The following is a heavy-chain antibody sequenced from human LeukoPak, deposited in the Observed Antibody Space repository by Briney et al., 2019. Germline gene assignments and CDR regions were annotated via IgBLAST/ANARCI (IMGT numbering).Heavy chain of an antibody. CDR1: GYTFTGYY. CDR3: ARDLPVRDAFDI. CDR2: INPNSRST. Sequence: ASVKLSCKASGYTFTGYYMHWVRQAPGQRLEWMGWINPNSRSTTYAHTFQGRVTLTRDTSINTAYMELSSLKSDDTAVYYCARDLPVRDAFDISGQGTMVTVSS. D-gene: IGHD2-2*01. V-gene: IGHV1-2*02. J-gene: IGHJ3*02.